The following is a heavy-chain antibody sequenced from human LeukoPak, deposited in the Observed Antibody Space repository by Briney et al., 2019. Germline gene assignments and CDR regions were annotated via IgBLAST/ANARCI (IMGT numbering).Heavy chain of an antibody. CDR1: GGSFSGYY. Sequence: SETLSLTCAVYGGSFSGYYWSWIRQPPGKGLEWIGEINHSGSTNYNPSLKSRVTISVDTSKNQFSLKLSSVTAADTAVYYCARVGDTGLDYWGQGTLVTVSS. CDR2: INHSGST. D-gene: IGHD5-18*01. J-gene: IGHJ4*02. CDR3: ARVGDTGLDY. V-gene: IGHV4-34*01.